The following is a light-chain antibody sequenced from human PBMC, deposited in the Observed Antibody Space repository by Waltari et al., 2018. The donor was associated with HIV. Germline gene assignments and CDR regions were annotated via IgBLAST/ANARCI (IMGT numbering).Light chain of an antibody. CDR1: EVTNKY. Sequence: SYELTPLRAMSVSPGQTVTITCTGDEVTNKYVSWYQQKPSQSPVVVIDQDAKRPSGLFDPFSGSNSGNTAALTSSVTQPMDEADYYCQVWDSRSVVFVGGTTLTVL. J-gene: IGLJ2*01. CDR2: QDA. V-gene: IGLV3-1*01. CDR3: QVWDSRSVV.